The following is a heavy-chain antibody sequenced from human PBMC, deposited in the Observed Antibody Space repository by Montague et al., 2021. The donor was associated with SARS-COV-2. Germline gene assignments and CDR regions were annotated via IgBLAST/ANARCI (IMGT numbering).Heavy chain of an antibody. J-gene: IGHJ4*02. Sequence: SETLSLTCSVSGGSVNRNYWSWVRQPPGKGLEWLGYIFYSGSTYNPSLHSRVTMSLDTSKNHFSLNLISVTAADTAVYYCAKASRGYGGDFDSWGQGTLVIVSS. D-gene: IGHD4-23*01. CDR1: GGSVNRNY. CDR2: IFYSGST. CDR3: AKASRGYGGDFDS. V-gene: IGHV4-59*02.